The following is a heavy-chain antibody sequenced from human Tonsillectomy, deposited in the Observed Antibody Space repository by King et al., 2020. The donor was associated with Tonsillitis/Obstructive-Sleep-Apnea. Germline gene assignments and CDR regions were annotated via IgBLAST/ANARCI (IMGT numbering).Heavy chain of an antibody. Sequence: VQLQEPGPGLVKPSETLSLTCTVSGGSISSYQWSWIRQPPGKGLEWIGYIYYSGTTNYNPSLKSRVTISVDTSKKLFSLKLSSVTAADTAVYYCARQDFWSGFIDYWGQGTLVTVSS. V-gene: IGHV4-59*08. CDR1: GGSISSYQ. J-gene: IGHJ4*02. CDR3: ARQDFWSGFIDY. D-gene: IGHD3-3*01. CDR2: IYYSGTT.